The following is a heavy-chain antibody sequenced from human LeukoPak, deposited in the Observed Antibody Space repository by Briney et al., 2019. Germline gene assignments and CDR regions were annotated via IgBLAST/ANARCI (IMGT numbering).Heavy chain of an antibody. D-gene: IGHD3-16*01. V-gene: IGHV3-66*01. CDR3: ARVCNWDDVFDY. J-gene: IGHJ4*02. CDR1: GFTVSSNY. Sequence: GGSLRLSCAASGFTVSSNYMSWVRQAPGKGLEWVPVIYSGGSTYYADSVKGRFTISRDNSKNTLYLQMNSLRAEDTAVYYCARVCNWDDVFDYWGQGTLVTVSS. CDR2: IYSGGST.